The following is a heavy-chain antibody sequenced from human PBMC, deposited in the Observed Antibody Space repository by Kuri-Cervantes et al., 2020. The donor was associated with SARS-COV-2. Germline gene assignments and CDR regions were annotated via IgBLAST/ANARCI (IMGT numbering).Heavy chain of an antibody. CDR3: ARMYYDFWSGYYKYYFDY. CDR2: IYHSGST. CDR1: GYSISSGYY. D-gene: IGHD3-3*01. J-gene: IGHJ4*02. Sequence: ESLKISCAVPGYSISSGYYWGWIRQPPGKGLEWIGSIYHSGSTYYNPSLKSRVTISVDTSKNQFSLKLSSVAAADTAVYYCARMYYDFWSGYYKYYFDYWGQGTLVTVSS. V-gene: IGHV4-38-2*01.